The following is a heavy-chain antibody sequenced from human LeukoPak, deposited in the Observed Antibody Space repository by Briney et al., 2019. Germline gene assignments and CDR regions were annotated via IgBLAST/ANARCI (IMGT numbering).Heavy chain of an antibody. CDR3: ARGVVVPAAIPSLSFDY. D-gene: IGHD2-2*02. CDR2: IVVGSGNT. J-gene: IGHJ4*02. CDR1: GFTFTSSA. Sequence: GTSVKVSCKASGFTFTSSAVQWVREARGQRLEWIGWIVVGSGNTNYAQKFQERVTMTRDTSTSTVYMELSSLRSEDTAVYYCARGVVVPAAIPSLSFDYWGQGTLVTVSS. V-gene: IGHV1-58*01.